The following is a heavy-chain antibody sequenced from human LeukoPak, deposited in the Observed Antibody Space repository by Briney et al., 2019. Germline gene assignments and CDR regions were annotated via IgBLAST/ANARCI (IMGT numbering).Heavy chain of an antibody. CDR3: ARDLADYHDSLGHHGAFNI. CDR1: RNPIKTYY. V-gene: IGHV4-59*01. Sequence: SETLSLTCIVSRNPIKTYYWNWIRQPPGKGLEWLGYIYNTGDPTYSPSLRSRLTISVDKSKNQFSLKLTSVTAADTAVYYCARDLADYHDSLGHHGAFNIWGPGTVVIVSS. CDR2: IYNTGDP. J-gene: IGHJ3*02. D-gene: IGHD3-22*01.